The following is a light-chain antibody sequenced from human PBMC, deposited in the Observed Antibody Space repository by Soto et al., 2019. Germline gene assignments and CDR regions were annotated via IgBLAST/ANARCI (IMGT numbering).Light chain of an antibody. CDR3: QKYGSSSTWT. J-gene: IGKJ1*01. CDR2: AAS. CDR1: QSVSSAY. Sequence: EIVLTQSPGTLSLSPGERATLSCRASQSVSSAYLAWYQHKPGQPPTLLIYAASSRVTGIPDRFSGSGSGTAFTLTISRLEPEDFAVYYCQKYGSSSTWTFGQGTKVEIK. V-gene: IGKV3-20*01.